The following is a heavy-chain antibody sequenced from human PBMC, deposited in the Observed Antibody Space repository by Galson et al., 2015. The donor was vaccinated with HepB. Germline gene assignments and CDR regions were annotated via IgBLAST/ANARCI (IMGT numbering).Heavy chain of an antibody. V-gene: IGHV3-48*04. CDR3: ATTKFGSGAYWTFDI. D-gene: IGHD4/OR15-4a*01. CDR2: ISTNGATI. CDR1: GFTFSHYT. Sequence: SLRLSCAASGFTFSHYTMNWVRQTPGKGLQWISYISTNGATIHYADSVKGRFTIARDNAKNTMWLQMNSLRAEDTAVYYCATTKFGSGAYWTFDIWGQGTLVTVPS. J-gene: IGHJ3*02.